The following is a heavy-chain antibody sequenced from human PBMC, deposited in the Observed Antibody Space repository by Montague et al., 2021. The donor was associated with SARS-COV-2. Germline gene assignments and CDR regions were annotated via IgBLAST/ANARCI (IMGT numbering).Heavy chain of an antibody. Sequence: SETLSLTCTVSGASINGYYWAWIRQPAGKGLERIGRVFSSGITNYNPSLKSRLTMSIDMSKNQFSLKMSSVTAADTAMYYCVRQARGVGFDIWGQGTRVTVSS. CDR1: GASINGYY. V-gene: IGHV4-4*07. J-gene: IGHJ3*02. D-gene: IGHD2-8*01. CDR3: VRQARGVGFDI. CDR2: VFSSGIT.